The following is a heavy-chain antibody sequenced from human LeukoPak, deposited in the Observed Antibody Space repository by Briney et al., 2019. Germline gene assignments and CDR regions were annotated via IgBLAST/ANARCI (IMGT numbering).Heavy chain of an antibody. CDR2: IIPIFGTA. CDR3: ASRDDLGLSGYVHDY. D-gene: IGHD5-12*01. V-gene: IGHV1-69*13. Sequence: LVKVSCKASGGTFSSYAISWVRQAPGQGLEWMGGIIPIFGTANYAQKFQGRVTITADESTSTAYMELSSLRSEDTAVYYCASRDDLGLSGYVHDYWGQGTLVTVSS. CDR1: GGTFSSYA. J-gene: IGHJ4*02.